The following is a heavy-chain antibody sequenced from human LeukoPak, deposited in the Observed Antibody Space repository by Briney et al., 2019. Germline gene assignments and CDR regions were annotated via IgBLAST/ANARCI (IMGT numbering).Heavy chain of an antibody. CDR1: GFTFSSSW. Sequence: GGSLRLSCAASGFTFSSSWIHLVRQAPGKGLVWFSRINPDGSGTDYADSVKGRFTISRDNARNTLYLQMNSLRAEDTAVYYCVRNLGGPLDYWGQGTLVTVSS. CDR2: INPDGSGT. V-gene: IGHV3-74*01. J-gene: IGHJ4*02. CDR3: VRNLGGPLDY.